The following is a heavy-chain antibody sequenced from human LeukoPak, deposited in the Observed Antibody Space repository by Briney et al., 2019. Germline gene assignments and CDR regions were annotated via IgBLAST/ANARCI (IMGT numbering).Heavy chain of an antibody. CDR3: AKDLASLRFLEWLSHGGYYYYGMDV. CDR1: GFTFSSYA. J-gene: IGHJ6*02. D-gene: IGHD3-3*01. V-gene: IGHV3-23*01. Sequence: PGGSLRLSCAASGFTFSSYAMSWVRQAPGKGLEWVSAISGSGGSTYYADFVKGRFTISRDNSKNTLYLQMNSLRAEDTAVYYCAKDLASLRFLEWLSHGGYYYYGMDVWGQGTTVTVSS. CDR2: ISGSGGST.